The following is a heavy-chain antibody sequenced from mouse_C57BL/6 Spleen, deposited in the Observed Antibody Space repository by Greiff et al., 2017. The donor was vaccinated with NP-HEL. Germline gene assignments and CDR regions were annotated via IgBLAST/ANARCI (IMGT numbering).Heavy chain of an antibody. D-gene: IGHD1-1*01. CDR3: TRRGTTVGYFDY. Sequence: EVKVEESGGGLVQPGGSMKLSCAASGFTFNDAWMDWVRQSPEKGLEWVAEIRNKANNHATYYAESVKGRFTISRDDSKSSVYLQMNSLRAEDTGIYYCTRRGTTVGYFDYWGQGTTLTVSS. CDR1: GFTFNDAW. CDR2: IRNKANNHAT. V-gene: IGHV6-6*01. J-gene: IGHJ2*01.